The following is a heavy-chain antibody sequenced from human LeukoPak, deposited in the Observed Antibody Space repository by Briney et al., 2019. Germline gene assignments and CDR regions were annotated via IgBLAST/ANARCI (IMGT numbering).Heavy chain of an antibody. D-gene: IGHD3-22*01. CDR1: GYTFTSCY. CDR3: ARQEHYYDSSGYYYHWFDP. CDR2: INPSGGST. J-gene: IGHJ5*02. Sequence: ASVKVSCKASGYTFTSCYMHWVRQAPGQGLEWMGIINPSGGSTSYAQKFQGRVTMTRDTSTSTVYMELSSLRSEDTAVYYCARQEHYYDSSGYYYHWFDPWGQGTLVTVSS. V-gene: IGHV1-46*01.